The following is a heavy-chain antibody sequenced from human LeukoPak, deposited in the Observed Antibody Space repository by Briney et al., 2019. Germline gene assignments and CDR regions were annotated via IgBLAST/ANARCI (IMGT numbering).Heavy chain of an antibody. J-gene: IGHJ6*02. CDR3: ARLAYYDSRGYPYYYGMDV. V-gene: IGHV3-66*01. Sequence: PGGSLRLSCAASGFTVSSNYMSWVRQAPGKGLEWVSVIYSGGSTYYADSVKGRFTISRDNSKNTLYLQMNSLRAEDTAVYYCARLAYYDSRGYPYYYGMDVWGQGTTVTVSS. CDR2: IYSGGST. D-gene: IGHD3-22*01. CDR1: GFTVSSNY.